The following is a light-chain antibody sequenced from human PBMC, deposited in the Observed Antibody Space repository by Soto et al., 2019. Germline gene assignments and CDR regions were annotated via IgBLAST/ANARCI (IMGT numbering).Light chain of an antibody. V-gene: IGKV3-20*01. CDR1: QSVSSY. CDR2: GTS. CDR3: QHYGSSPWT. J-gene: IGKJ1*01. Sequence: EIVLTQSPATLSLSPGERATLSCRASQSVSSYLAWYQQKPGQAPRLLIYGTSTRATDIPDRFSGSGSGTDFTLTISRLEPEDFAVYYCQHYGSSPWTFGQGTKVDVK.